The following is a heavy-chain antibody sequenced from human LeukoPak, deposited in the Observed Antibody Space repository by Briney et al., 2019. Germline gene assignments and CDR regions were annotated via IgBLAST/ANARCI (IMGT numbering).Heavy chain of an antibody. CDR1: GYTFTSYD. CDR3: ARGLATVTTRAFDI. D-gene: IGHD4-17*01. J-gene: IGHJ3*02. V-gene: IGHV1-8*01. CDR2: MNPNSGNT. Sequence: GASVKASCKASGYTFTSYDINWVRQATGHGLEWMGWMNPNSGNTGYAQKCQGRVTMTRNTSIGTAYMELSSLRSEDTAVYYCARGLATVTTRAFDIWGQGTMVTVSS.